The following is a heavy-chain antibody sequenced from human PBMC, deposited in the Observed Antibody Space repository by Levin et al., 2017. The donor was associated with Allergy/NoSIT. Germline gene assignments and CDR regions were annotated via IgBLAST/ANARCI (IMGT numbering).Heavy chain of an antibody. CDR1: GYSFVNYW. CDR3: ARLHKAGAGLPEEGLFDF. CDR2: IYPGDPDK. J-gene: IGHJ4*02. D-gene: IGHD6-13*01. V-gene: IGHV5-51*01. Sequence: KVSCKASGYSFVNYWIGWVRQKPGKGLEWMGIIYPGDPDKRYSSSFQGQVTMSVDRFFKTAYLQWSSLKASDTAIYYCARLHKAGAGLPEEGLFDFWGQGTLVTVSS.